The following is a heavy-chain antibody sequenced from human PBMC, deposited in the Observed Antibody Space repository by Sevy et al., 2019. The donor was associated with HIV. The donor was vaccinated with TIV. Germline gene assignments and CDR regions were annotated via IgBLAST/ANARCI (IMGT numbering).Heavy chain of an antibody. V-gene: IGHV4-34*01. Sequence: SETLSLTCAVYGGSFSGYYWSWIRQPPGKGLEWIGEINHSGSTNYNPSLKSRVTISVDTSKNQFSLKLSFVTAADTAVYYCARHCGSTSCSHAFDIWGQVTMVTVSS. CDR2: INHSGST. D-gene: IGHD2-2*01. CDR3: ARHCGSTSCSHAFDI. CDR1: GGSFSGYY. J-gene: IGHJ3*02.